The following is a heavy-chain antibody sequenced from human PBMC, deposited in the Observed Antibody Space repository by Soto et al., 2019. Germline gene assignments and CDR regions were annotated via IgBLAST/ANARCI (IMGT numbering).Heavy chain of an antibody. J-gene: IGHJ4*02. CDR3: ARGFLIAAAGTSDY. D-gene: IGHD6-13*01. Sequence: GASVKVSCKASGYTFTSYDINWVRQATGQGLEWMGWMNPNSGNTGYAQKFQGRVTMTRNTSISTAYMELSSPRSEDTAVYYCARGFLIAAAGTSDYWGQGTLVTVSS. V-gene: IGHV1-8*01. CDR1: GYTFTSYD. CDR2: MNPNSGNT.